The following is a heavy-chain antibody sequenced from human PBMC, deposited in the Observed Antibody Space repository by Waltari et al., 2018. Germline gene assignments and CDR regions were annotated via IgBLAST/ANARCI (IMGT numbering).Heavy chain of an antibody. Sequence: QLQLQESGPGLVKPSETLSLTCSVSGGSISRNSFFWGWIRPPPGKGLEWIGNIYYAGISFYNPSLQSRVTMSVGTSEDHFSLRLTSVTAADTAIYYCARGPAVSAYDGCWYTDWGQGTLVTVSS. CDR3: ARGPAVSAYDGCWYTD. J-gene: IGHJ4*02. CDR1: GGSISRNSFF. CDR2: IYYAGIS. D-gene: IGHD1-1*01. V-gene: IGHV4-39*07.